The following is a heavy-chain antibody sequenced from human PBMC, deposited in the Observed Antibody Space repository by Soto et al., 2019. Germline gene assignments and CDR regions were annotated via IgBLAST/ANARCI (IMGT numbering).Heavy chain of an antibody. CDR1: GDSISTFY. CDR2: IHYSGST. J-gene: IGHJ6*02. Sequence: SETLSLTCTVSGDSISTFYWSWIRQPPGKGLEGIGYIHYSGSTYYNPSLKSRVTISVDTSKNQFSLKLSSVTAADTAVYYCARHLVPDDSSGYYYVWGVYYYYGMGVWGQGTTVTVS. D-gene: IGHD3-22*01. V-gene: IGHV4-59*08. CDR3: ARHLVPDDSSGYYYVWGVYYYYGMGV.